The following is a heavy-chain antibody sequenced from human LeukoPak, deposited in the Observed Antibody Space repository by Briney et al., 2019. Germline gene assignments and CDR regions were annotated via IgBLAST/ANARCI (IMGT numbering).Heavy chain of an antibody. D-gene: IGHD6-19*01. CDR2: INHSGST. J-gene: IGHJ6*03. Sequence: PSETLSLTCAVYGGSFSGYYWSWIRQPPGKGPEWIGEINHSGSTNYNPSLKSRVTISVDTSRNQFSLKLSSVTAADTAVYYCARWARQWPPVGYYYYYMDVWGKGTTVTVSS. CDR1: GGSFSGYY. CDR3: ARWARQWPPVGYYYYYMDV. V-gene: IGHV4-34*01.